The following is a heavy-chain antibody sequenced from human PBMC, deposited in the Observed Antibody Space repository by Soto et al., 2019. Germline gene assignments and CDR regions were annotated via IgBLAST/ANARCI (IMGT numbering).Heavy chain of an antibody. Sequence: SETLSLTCTVSGGSISTGDYYWSWIRQPPGKGLEWIGYIYYSGSTYYNPSLKSRVTISVDTSKNQFSLKLSSVTAADTAVYYCARSPRGYSYLPWFDPWGQGTLVTVSS. CDR1: GGSISTGDYY. CDR3: ARSPRGYSYLPWFDP. V-gene: IGHV4-30-4*01. J-gene: IGHJ5*02. D-gene: IGHD5-12*01. CDR2: IYYSGST.